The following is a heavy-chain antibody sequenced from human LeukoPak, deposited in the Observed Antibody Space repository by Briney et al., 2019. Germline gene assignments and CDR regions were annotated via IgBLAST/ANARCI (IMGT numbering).Heavy chain of an antibody. V-gene: IGHV5-51*01. J-gene: IGHJ4*02. CDR3: ARHFTTRGNYYDSSRYYYSDY. D-gene: IGHD3-22*01. CDR2: IFPGDSDT. CDR1: GYSFTSFW. Sequence: PGESLKISCKGSGYSFTSFWIGWVRQMPGKGLEWMGIIFPGDSDTRYSPSFQGQVTISADKSISTAYLQWSSLKASDTAMYYCARHFTTRGNYYDSSRYYYSDYWGQGTPVTVSS.